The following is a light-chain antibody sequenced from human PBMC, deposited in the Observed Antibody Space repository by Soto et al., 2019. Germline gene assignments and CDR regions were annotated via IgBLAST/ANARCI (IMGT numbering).Light chain of an antibody. J-gene: IGKJ2*01. CDR1: QSVSSN. CDR3: QQYNNWPTP. V-gene: IGKV3-15*01. Sequence: EIVITQSPATLSVSPGERATLSCRASQSVSSNLAWYQQIPGQAPRLLIYGASTRAAGVPARFRGSGSGTEFTLTISTXQSEDLAVYYCQQYNNWPTPFGQGTKVDIK. CDR2: GAS.